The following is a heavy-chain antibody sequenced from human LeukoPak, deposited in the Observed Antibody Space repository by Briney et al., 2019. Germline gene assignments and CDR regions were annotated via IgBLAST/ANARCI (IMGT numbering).Heavy chain of an antibody. CDR1: GGTFSSYA. D-gene: IGHD3-10*01. CDR3: ARVVLMVRGVIRNYYYYYMDV. J-gene: IGHJ6*03. V-gene: IGHV1-69*06. Sequence: ASVKVSCKASGGTFSSYAISWVRQAPGQGLEWMGGIIPIFGTANYAQKFQGRVTITADKSTSTAYMELSSLRSEDTAVYYCARVVLMVRGVIRNYYYYYMDVWGKGTTVTVSS. CDR2: IIPIFGTA.